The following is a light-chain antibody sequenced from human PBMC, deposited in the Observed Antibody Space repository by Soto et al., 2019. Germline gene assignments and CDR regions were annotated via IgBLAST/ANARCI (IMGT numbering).Light chain of an antibody. CDR3: QSYDSSLSGSGV. CDR2: GNR. Sequence: QSVLTQPPSVSGAPGQRVTISCTGSSSNIGAGYDVQWYQQLPGTAPKLLIDGNRNRPSRVPDRFSGSKSATSASLAITGLQAEDEADYYCQSYDSSLSGSGVFGGGTKLTVL. J-gene: IGLJ2*01. CDR1: SSNIGAGYD. V-gene: IGLV1-40*01.